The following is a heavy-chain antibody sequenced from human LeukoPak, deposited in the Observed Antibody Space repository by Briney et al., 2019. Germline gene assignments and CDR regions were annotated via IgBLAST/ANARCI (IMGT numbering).Heavy chain of an antibody. J-gene: IGHJ6*04. Sequence: GGSLRLSCVASGFTFSSYEMNWVRQAPGKGLEWVSYISSSGSTIYYADSVKGRFTISRDNAKNSLYLQMNSLRAEDTAVYYCARDHDEQHIYYYYGMDVWGKGTTVTVSS. V-gene: IGHV3-48*03. CDR3: ARDHDEQHIYYYYGMDV. CDR2: ISSSGSTI. CDR1: GFTFSSYE. D-gene: IGHD6-13*01.